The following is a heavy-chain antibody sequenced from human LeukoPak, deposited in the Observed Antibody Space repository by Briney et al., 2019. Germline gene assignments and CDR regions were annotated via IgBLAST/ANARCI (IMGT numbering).Heavy chain of an antibody. D-gene: IGHD3-22*01. CDR1: GYTFTSYY. CDR3: ARDQVGYYYDSSGYYIDAFDI. Sequence: GASVKVSCKASGYTFTSYYMHWVRQAPGQGLEWMGIINPSGGSTSYAQKFQGRVTMTRDMSTSTVYMELSSLRSEDTAVYYCARDQVGYYYDSSGYYIDAFDIWGQGTMVTVSS. V-gene: IGHV1-46*01. CDR2: INPSGGST. J-gene: IGHJ3*02.